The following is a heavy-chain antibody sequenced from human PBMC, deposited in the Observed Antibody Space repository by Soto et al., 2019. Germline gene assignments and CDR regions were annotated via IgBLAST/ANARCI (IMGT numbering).Heavy chain of an antibody. D-gene: IGHD2-2*01. J-gene: IGHJ4*02. V-gene: IGHV3-23*01. Sequence: GGSLRLSCAASGFTFSSYAMSWVRQAPGKGLEWVSAISGSGGSTYYADSVKGRFTISRDNSKNTLYLQMNSLRAEDTAVYYCAKDRAQDIVVVPAFFSYWGQGTLVTVSS. CDR3: AKDRAQDIVVVPAFFSY. CDR2: ISGSGGST. CDR1: GFTFSSYA.